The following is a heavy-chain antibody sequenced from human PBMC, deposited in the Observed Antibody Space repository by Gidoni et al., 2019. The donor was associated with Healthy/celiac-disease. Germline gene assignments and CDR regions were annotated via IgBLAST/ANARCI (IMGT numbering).Heavy chain of an antibody. J-gene: IGHJ4*02. D-gene: IGHD6-13*01. Sequence: QVQLQESGPGLVKPSQTLSLTCTVSGGSISSGGYYWSWIRQHPRKGLEWIGYIYYSGSTYYNPSLKSRVTISVDTSKNQFSLKLSSVTAADTAVYYCARSIGGGYSSSWYSVDYWGQGTLVTVSS. CDR1: GGSISSGGYY. CDR2: IYYSGST. V-gene: IGHV4-31*03. CDR3: ARSIGGGYSSSWYSVDY.